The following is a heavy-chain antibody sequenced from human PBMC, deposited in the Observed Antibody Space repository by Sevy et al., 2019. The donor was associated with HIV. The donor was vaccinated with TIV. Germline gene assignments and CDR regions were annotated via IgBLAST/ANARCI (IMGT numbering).Heavy chain of an antibody. Sequence: GGSPRLSCVASGFTFGDHYMDWVRQAPGKGLEWVGRIRNKVKSYTTEYAASVKGRFIVSRDDSKKSLYLQMNSLKTEDTAVYYCAAVGASRGYFDIWGRGTLVTVSS. CDR1: GFTFGDHY. CDR2: IRNKVKSYTT. CDR3: AAVGASRGYFDI. J-gene: IGHJ2*01. V-gene: IGHV3-72*01. D-gene: IGHD1-26*01.